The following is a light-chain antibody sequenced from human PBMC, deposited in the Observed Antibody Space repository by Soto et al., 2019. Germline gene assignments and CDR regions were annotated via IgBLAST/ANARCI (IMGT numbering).Light chain of an antibody. Sequence: DIPMTQSPSSLSASVGDRVTITCRASQGISTYLNWYHQKPGKAPKLLIYAASSLQSGVPSRFSRSGSETDFTLTISSLQPEDFATYSCQQSYSTTWTFGQGTKVEIK. CDR2: AAS. J-gene: IGKJ1*01. V-gene: IGKV1-39*01. CDR3: QQSYSTTWT. CDR1: QGISTY.